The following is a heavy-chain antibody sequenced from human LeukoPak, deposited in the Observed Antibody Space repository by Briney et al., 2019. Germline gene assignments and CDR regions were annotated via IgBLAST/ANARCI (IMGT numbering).Heavy chain of an antibody. CDR2: IYYSGST. CDR1: GGSISSHY. CDR3: ARGPRSSAGNYFDY. Sequence: SETLSLTCTVSGGSISSHYWSWIRQPPGKGLEWIGYIYYSGSTNYNPSLKSRVTILVDTSKNQFSLKLSSVTAADTAVYYCARGPRSSAGNYFDYWGQGTLVTVSS. D-gene: IGHD6-6*01. V-gene: IGHV4-59*11. J-gene: IGHJ4*02.